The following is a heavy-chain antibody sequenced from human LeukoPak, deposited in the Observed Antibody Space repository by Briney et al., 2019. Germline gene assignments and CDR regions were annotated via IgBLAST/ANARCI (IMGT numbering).Heavy chain of an antibody. CDR3: ARDVEWLYYFDY. J-gene: IGHJ4*02. D-gene: IGHD5-12*01. CDR2: INPNSGGT. CDR1: GYTFTGYY. V-gene: IGHV1-2*02. Sequence: ASVKVSCKASGYTFTGYYMHWVRQAPGQGLEWMGWINPNSGGTNYAQKFQGRVTMTRDTSISTAYMEPSRLRSDDTAVYYCARDVEWLYYFDYWGQGTLVTVSS.